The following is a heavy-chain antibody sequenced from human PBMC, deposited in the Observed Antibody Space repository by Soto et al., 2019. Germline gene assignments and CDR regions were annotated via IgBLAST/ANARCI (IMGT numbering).Heavy chain of an antibody. D-gene: IGHD6-13*01. J-gene: IGHJ3*02. CDR1: GYTFTGYY. CDR2: INPNSGGT. Sequence: ASVKVSCKASGYTFTGYYMHWLRQAPGQGLEWMGWINPNSGGTNYAQKFQGWVTMTRDTSISTAYMELSRLRSDDTAVYYCARVRLADSHAFDIWGQGTMVTVSS. CDR3: ARVRLADSHAFDI. V-gene: IGHV1-2*04.